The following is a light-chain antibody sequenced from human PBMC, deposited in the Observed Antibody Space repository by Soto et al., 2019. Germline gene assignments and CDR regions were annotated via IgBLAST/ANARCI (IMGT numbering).Light chain of an antibody. CDR3: SSYTGTSTFV. J-gene: IGLJ2*01. Sequence: QSALTQPASVSGSPGQSITISCTGTSSDVGGYDYVSWYQQLPGKAPKLMIYDVNNRPSGVSNRFSGSKSGNTASPTISGLQAEDEADYYCSSYTGTSTFVFGGGTKLTVL. CDR2: DVN. V-gene: IGLV2-14*01. CDR1: SSDVGGYDY.